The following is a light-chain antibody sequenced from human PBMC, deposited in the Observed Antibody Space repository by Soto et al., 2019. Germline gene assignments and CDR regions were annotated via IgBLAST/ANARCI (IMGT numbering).Light chain of an antibody. V-gene: IGLV2-14*03. CDR3: SSYTSSSTLVV. Sequence: QSVLTQPASVSGSPGQSITISCTGTSSDVGGYNYVSWYQQHPDKAPKLMIYDVSDRPSGVSSRFSGSKSGNTASPTISGLQAEDEADYYCSSYTSSSTLVVFGGGTKLTVL. J-gene: IGLJ2*01. CDR2: DVS. CDR1: SSDVGGYNY.